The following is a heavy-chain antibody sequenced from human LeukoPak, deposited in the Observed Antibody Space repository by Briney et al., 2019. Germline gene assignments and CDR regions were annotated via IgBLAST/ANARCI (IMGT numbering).Heavy chain of an antibody. D-gene: IGHD3-22*01. Sequence: SQTLSLTCAISGDSVSSNSVAWNWIRQSPSRGLEWLGRTYYMSKWYNDYAVFVKSRITMNPDTSKNQFSLKLSSVTAADTAVYYCARQNYYDSSGYSFDYWGQGTLVTVSS. CDR1: GDSVSSNSVA. CDR3: ARQNYYDSSGYSFDY. J-gene: IGHJ4*02. CDR2: TYYMSKWYN. V-gene: IGHV6-1*01.